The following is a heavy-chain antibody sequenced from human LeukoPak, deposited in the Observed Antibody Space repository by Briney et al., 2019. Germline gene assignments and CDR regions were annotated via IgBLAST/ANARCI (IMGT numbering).Heavy chain of an antibody. CDR3: ARDRFVVVPAASYYYYGMDV. J-gene: IGHJ6*02. CDR1: GFTFSSYA. CDR2: ISGSGGST. Sequence: GGSLRLSCAASGFTFSSYAMSWVGQAPGKGLEWVSAISGSGGSTYYADSVQGRFTISRDNSKNTLYLQMNSLRAEDTAVYYCARDRFVVVPAASYYYYGMDVWGQGTTVTVSS. D-gene: IGHD2-2*01. V-gene: IGHV3-23*01.